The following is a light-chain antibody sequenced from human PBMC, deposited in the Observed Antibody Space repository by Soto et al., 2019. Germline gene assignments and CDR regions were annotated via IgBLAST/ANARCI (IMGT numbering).Light chain of an antibody. V-gene: IGKV1-5*01. CDR3: QQASSFPLS. CDR1: QSISSW. Sequence: EIPMTQSPSTLSASAGERVPITCRASQSISSWVAWYQQKPGKAPKLLIYDASSLESGVPSRCSGSGAGTEFTLTISSLQTDDFATYYCQQASSFPLSFGGGTKVDIK. J-gene: IGKJ4*01. CDR2: DAS.